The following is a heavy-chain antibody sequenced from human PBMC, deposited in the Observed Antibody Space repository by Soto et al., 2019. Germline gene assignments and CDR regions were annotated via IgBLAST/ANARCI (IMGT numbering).Heavy chain of an antibody. CDR1: GGSISSYY. Sequence: SETLSLTCTVSGGSISSYYWSWIRQPPGKGLEWIGYIYYSGSTNYNPSLKSRVTISVDTSKNQFSLKLSSVTAADTAVYYCARESFYDSGGFHGPDYWGQGTLVTVSS. D-gene: IGHD3-22*01. CDR3: ARESFYDSGGFHGPDY. CDR2: IYYSGST. V-gene: IGHV4-59*01. J-gene: IGHJ4*02.